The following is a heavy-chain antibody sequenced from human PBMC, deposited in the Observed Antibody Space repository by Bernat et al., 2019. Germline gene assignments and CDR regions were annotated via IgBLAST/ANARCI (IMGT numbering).Heavy chain of an antibody. CDR3: ASHISYRGLLTAFDY. CDR2: IYYSGST. J-gene: IGHJ4*02. V-gene: IGHV4-39*01. D-gene: IGHD3-10*01. Sequence: QLQLQESGPGLVKPSETLSLTCTVSGGSISSSSYYWGWIRQPPGKGLEWIGDIYYSGSTYYNPSLKSRVTISVDTSKNQFSLKLSSVTAADTAVYYCASHISYRGLLTAFDYWGQGTLVTVSS. CDR1: GGSISSSSYY.